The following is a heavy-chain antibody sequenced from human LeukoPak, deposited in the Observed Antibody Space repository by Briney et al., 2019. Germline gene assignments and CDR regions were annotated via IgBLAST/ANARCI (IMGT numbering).Heavy chain of an antibody. CDR3: ARGDIVVIPAAAYNWFDT. J-gene: IGHJ5*02. V-gene: IGHV5-51*01. D-gene: IGHD2-2*01. CDR2: IYPGDSDT. Sequence: GESLKISCKGSGYSLASYLIGWVRQMPGKGLEWMGIIYPGDSDTRYRPSFQGQVTISADKSINTAYLQWSSLKASDTAMYYCARGDIVVIPAAAYNWFDTWGQGTLVTVSS. CDR1: GYSLASYL.